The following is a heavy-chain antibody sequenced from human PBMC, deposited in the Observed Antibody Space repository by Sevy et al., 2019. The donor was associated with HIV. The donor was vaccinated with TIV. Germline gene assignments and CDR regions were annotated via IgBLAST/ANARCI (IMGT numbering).Heavy chain of an antibody. CDR1: GFTFSNAW. V-gene: IGHV3-15*01. J-gene: IGHJ4*02. CDR3: TAGVGASDFDY. D-gene: IGHD1-26*01. CDR2: IKSKTEGATR. Sequence: GGSLRLSCAASGFTFSNAWMSWVRQAPGKGLEWVGGIKSKTEGATRDFAAPVKGRLLISRDDLRNTVYLQMNSLKTEDTAVYYCTAGVGASDFDYWGQGTLVTVSS.